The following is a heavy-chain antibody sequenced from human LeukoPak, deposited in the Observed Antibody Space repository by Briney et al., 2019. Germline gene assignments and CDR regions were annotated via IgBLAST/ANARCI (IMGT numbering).Heavy chain of an antibody. CDR3: ARSNWNPLKNNWFDP. J-gene: IGHJ5*02. CDR1: GGSFNGYY. Sequence: SETLSLTCAVYGGSFNGYYWTWIRQPPGKGLEWIGEIDNTGDTNYNSSLKSRVTMSVDTSKNQFSLKLSSVTAADTAVYYCARSNWNPLKNNWFDPWGQGTLVTVSS. D-gene: IGHD1-1*01. CDR2: IDNTGDT. V-gene: IGHV4-34*01.